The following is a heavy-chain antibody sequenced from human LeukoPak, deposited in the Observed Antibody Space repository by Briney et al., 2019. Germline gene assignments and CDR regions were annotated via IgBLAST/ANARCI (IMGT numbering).Heavy chain of an antibody. D-gene: IGHD3-9*01. J-gene: IGHJ3*02. V-gene: IGHV4-34*01. CDR2: INHSGST. Sequence: KPSETLSLTCAVYGGSFSGYYWSWIRQPPGKGLEWIGEINHSGSTNHNPSLKRRVTISVDTSKNQFSLKLSSVTAADTAVFYKPKPEYDILTGYSDAFDIWGQGTMVTVSS. CDR1: GGSFSGYY. CDR3: PKPEYDILTGYSDAFDI.